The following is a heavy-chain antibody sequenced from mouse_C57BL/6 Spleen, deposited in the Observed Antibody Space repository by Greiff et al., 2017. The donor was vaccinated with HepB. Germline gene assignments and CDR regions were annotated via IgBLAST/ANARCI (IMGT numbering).Heavy chain of an antibody. Sequence: QVQLQQSGAELVRPGASVTLSCKASGYTFTDYEMHWVKQTPVHGLEWIGAIDPETGGTAYNQKFKGKAILTADKSSSTAYMELRSLTSEDSAVYYCTRYLYGNFDYWGQGTTLTVSS. CDR3: TRYLYGNFDY. J-gene: IGHJ2*01. CDR1: GYTFTDYE. V-gene: IGHV1-15*01. CDR2: IDPETGGT. D-gene: IGHD2-1*01.